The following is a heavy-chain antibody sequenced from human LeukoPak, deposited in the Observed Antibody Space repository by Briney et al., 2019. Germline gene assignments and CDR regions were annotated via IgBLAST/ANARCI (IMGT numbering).Heavy chain of an antibody. CDR1: GFTFSSYG. CDR3: AKGGVVPVAAIYYYYYMDV. D-gene: IGHD2-2*01. Sequence: PGGSLRLSCAASGFTFSSYGMHWVRQAPGKGLEWVAVIWYDGSNKYYADSVKGRFTISRDNSKNTLYLQMNSLRAEDTAVYYCAKGGVVPVAAIYYYYYMDVWGKGTTVTVSS. V-gene: IGHV3-33*06. CDR2: IWYDGSNK. J-gene: IGHJ6*03.